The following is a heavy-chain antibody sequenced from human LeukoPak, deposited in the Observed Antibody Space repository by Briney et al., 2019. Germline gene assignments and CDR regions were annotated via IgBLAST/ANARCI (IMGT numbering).Heavy chain of an antibody. CDR1: GFTFSDYY. CDR2: ISSSGSSI. D-gene: IGHD3-22*01. J-gene: IGHJ4*02. Sequence: GGSLRLSCAASGFTFSDYYMSWIRQAPGKGLEWVSYISSSGSSIYYADSVKGRFTISRDNAKNSLYLQMNSLRAEDTAVYYCARDPSYYDSSGYYVLWGQGTLVTVSS. V-gene: IGHV3-11*01. CDR3: ARDPSYYDSSGYYVL.